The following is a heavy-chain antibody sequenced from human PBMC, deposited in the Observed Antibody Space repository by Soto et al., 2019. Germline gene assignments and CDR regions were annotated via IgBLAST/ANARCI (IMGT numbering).Heavy chain of an antibody. V-gene: IGHV4-30-4*01. CDR3: ARVSSGQFWSGPNWFDP. CDR2: IYYSGST. D-gene: IGHD3-3*01. CDR1: GGSISSGDYY. J-gene: IGHJ5*02. Sequence: SETLSLTCTVSGGSISSGDYYWSWIRQPPGKGLEWIGYIYYSGSTYYNPSLKSRVTISVDTSKNQFSLKLSSVTAADTAVYYCARVSSGQFWSGPNWFDPWGQGTLVTVSS.